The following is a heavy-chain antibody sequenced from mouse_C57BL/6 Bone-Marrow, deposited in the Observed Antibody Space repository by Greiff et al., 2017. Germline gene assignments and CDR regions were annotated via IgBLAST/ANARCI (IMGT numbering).Heavy chain of an antibody. V-gene: IGHV1-64*01. D-gene: IGHD2-3*01. CDR3: ANGYYYFDY. CDR2: IHPNSGST. J-gene: IGHJ2*01. Sequence: VQLQQPGAELVKPGASVKLSCKASGYTFTSYWMHWVKQRPGQGLEWIGMIHPNSGSTNSNEKFKSKATLTVDKSSSTAYMQLSSLTSEDSAVYYCANGYYYFDYWGQGTTLTVSS. CDR1: GYTFTSYW.